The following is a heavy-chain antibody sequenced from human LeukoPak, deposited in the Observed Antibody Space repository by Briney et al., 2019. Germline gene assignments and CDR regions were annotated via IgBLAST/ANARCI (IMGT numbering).Heavy chain of an antibody. Sequence: ASVTVSCKASGYTFTGYYMHWVRQAPGQGLEWMGWINPNSGGTNYAQKFQGRVTMTRDTYIRTAYMELSRLRSGDTAVYYCAIGPQDITMIIVSLLLHWGQGTLVTVSS. CDR2: INPNSGGT. J-gene: IGHJ1*01. D-gene: IGHD3-22*01. CDR3: AIGPQDITMIIVSLLLH. V-gene: IGHV1-2*02. CDR1: GYTFTGYY.